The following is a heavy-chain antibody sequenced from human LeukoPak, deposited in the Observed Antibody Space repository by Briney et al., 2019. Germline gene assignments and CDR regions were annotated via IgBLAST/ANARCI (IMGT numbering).Heavy chain of an antibody. J-gene: IGHJ1*01. D-gene: IGHD3-10*01. V-gene: IGHV1-46*01. CDR1: GYTFTSYY. CDR2: INPSGGST. Sequence: GASVKVSCKASGYTFTSYYMHWVRQAPGKGLEWMGIINPSGGSTSYAQKFQGRVTMTRDTSTSTVYMELSSLRSEDTAVYYCARAGFEFGYFQHWGQGTLVTVSS. CDR3: ARAGFEFGYFQH.